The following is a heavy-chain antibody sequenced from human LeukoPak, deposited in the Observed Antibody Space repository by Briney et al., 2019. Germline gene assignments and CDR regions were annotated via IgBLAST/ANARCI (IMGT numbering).Heavy chain of an antibody. J-gene: IGHJ4*02. CDR3: ATGRSYCSGGSCYIFY. CDR2: INPTGGST. CDR1: GYTFTTYY. D-gene: IGHD2-15*01. V-gene: IGHV1-46*01. Sequence: ASVKVSCKASGYTFTTYYIHWVRQAPGQGLEWMGIINPTGGSTTYAQKFQGRVTITADKSTSTAYMELSSLRSEDTAVYYCATGRSYCSGGSCYIFYWGQGTLVTVSS.